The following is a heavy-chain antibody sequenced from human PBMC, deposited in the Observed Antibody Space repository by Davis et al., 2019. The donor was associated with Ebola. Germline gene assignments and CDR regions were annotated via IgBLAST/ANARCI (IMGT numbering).Heavy chain of an antibody. D-gene: IGHD6-13*01. J-gene: IGHJ4*02. CDR3: AGSSSSWWYYFDY. CDR2: INHSGST. CDR1: GGSFSGYY. V-gene: IGHV4-34*01. Sequence: GSLRLSCAVYGGSFSGYYWSWIRQPPGKGLEWIGEINHSGSTNYNPSLKSRVTISVDTSKNQFSLKLSSVTAADTAVYYCAGSSSSWWYYFDYWGQGTLVTVSS.